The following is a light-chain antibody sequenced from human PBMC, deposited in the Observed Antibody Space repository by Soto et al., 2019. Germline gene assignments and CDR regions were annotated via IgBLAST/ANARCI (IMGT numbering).Light chain of an antibody. Sequence: DIQMTQSPSTLSASVGDRVTITCRASQSISSWLAWYQQKPGKAPKALMYKASRLESGVPSRFSGSGSGTEFTLTISSLQPDDFATYCCQQYNSYPYTFGQGTKLQIK. CDR3: QQYNSYPYT. CDR2: KAS. CDR1: QSISSW. J-gene: IGKJ2*01. V-gene: IGKV1-5*03.